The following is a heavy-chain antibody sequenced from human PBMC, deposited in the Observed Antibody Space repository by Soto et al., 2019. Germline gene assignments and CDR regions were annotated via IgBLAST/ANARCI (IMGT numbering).Heavy chain of an antibody. CDR1: GGSFSGYY. Sequence: ETLSLTCAVXGGSFSGYYWSWIRQPPGKGLEWIGEINHSGSTNYNPSLKSRVTISVDTSKNQFSLKLSSVTAADTAVYYCARTVGYYYYGMDVWGQGTTVTVSS. CDR2: INHSGST. V-gene: IGHV4-34*01. J-gene: IGHJ6*02. D-gene: IGHD2-15*01. CDR3: ARTVGYYYYGMDV.